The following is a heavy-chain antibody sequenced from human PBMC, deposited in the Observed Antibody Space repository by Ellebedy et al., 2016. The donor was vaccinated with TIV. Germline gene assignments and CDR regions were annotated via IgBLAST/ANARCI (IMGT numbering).Heavy chain of an antibody. J-gene: IGHJ4*02. D-gene: IGHD6-13*01. CDR3: ARLRIAAAGTLVYFDY. CDR1: GGSISSSSYY. V-gene: IGHV4-39*01. Sequence: SETLSLXXTVSGGSISSSSYYWGWIRQPPGKGLEWIGSIYYSGSTYYNPSLKSRVTISVDTSKNQFSLKLSSVTAADTAVYYCARLRIAAAGTLVYFDYWGQGTLVTVSS. CDR2: IYYSGST.